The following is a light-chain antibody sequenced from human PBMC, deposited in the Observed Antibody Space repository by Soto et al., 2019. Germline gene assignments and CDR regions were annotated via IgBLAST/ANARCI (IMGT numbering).Light chain of an antibody. CDR1: SGHSYYA. CDR3: QTWGTGILV. V-gene: IGLV4-69*01. J-gene: IGLJ1*01. Sequence: QSVLTQSPSASASLGASVKITCTLSSGHSYYAIAWHQQQPEKGPRYLMKVNSDGSHNKGDGIPDRFSGSSSGAERYLIISSLQSEDEADYYCQTWGTGILVFGTGTKLTVL. CDR2: VNSDGSH.